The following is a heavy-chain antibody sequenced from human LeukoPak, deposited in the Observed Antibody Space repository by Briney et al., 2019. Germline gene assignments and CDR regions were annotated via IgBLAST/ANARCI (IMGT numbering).Heavy chain of an antibody. Sequence: PSGTLSLTCSVSGGSSSSSSYYWGWLPQPPGKGLEWIGSIHDRGSTDYNPALKSRVTRSVDTSKNQFSLQLSSVTAADTAVYYCARLYGGNYNNYYCDYWARGPLVSVS. CDR3: ARLYGGNYNNYYCDY. J-gene: IGHJ4*02. CDR1: GGSSSSSSYY. V-gene: IGHV4-39*01. CDR2: IHDRGST. D-gene: IGHD4-23*01.